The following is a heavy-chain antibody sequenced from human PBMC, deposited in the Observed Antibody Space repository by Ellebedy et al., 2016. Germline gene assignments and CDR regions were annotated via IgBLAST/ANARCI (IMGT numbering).Heavy chain of an antibody. CDR2: IDSGSRTI. CDR3: ARDSHYGYAMDV. D-gene: IGHD3-10*01. CDR1: GFPLSGYS. V-gene: IGHV3-48*02. J-gene: IGHJ6*02. Sequence: GESLKISGAAFGFPLSGYSMNWVRQAPGKGLEWLSHIDSGSRTIYYADSVKGRFTIFRDNAGNSLYLQMNRLRDEDTAVYYCARDSHYGYAMDVWGQGTTVTVSS.